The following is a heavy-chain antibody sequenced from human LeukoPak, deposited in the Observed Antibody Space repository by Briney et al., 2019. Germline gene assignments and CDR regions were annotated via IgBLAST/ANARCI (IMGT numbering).Heavy chain of an antibody. CDR3: ARPPSSSWYMIHFDY. CDR2: IYPGDSDT. V-gene: IGHV5-51*01. Sequence: GESLKISCKGSGYSFTSYWIGWVRQMPGKGLERMGIIYPGDSDTRYSPSFQGQVTISADKSISTAYLQWSSLKASDTAMYYCARPPSSSWYMIHFDYWGQGTLVTVSS. J-gene: IGHJ4*02. CDR1: GYSFTSYW. D-gene: IGHD6-13*01.